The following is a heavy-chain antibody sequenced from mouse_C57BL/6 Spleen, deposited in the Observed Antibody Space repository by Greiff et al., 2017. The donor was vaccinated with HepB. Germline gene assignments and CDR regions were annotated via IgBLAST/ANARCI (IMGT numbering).Heavy chain of an antibody. CDR2: ISYDGSN. CDR1: GYSITSGYY. D-gene: IGHD2-10*01. Sequence: VQLQQSGPGLVKPSQSLSLTCSVTGYSITSGYYWNWIRQFPGNKLEWMGYISYDGSNNYNPSLKNRISITRDTSKYQSFLKLTSVTTEDTATYYCAREPTLLAMGCCGDGAPVTDST. J-gene: IGHJ4*01. CDR3: AREPTLLAMGC. V-gene: IGHV3-6*01.